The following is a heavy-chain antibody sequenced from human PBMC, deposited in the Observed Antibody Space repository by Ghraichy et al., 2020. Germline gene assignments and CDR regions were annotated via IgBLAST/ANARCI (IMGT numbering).Heavy chain of an antibody. CDR1: GGSFSGYY. D-gene: IGHD3-3*01. CDR2: INHSGST. V-gene: IGHV4-34*01. Sequence: SETLSLTCAVYGGSFSGYYWSWIRQPPGKGLEWIGEINHSGSTNYNPSLKSRVTISVDTSKNQFSLKLSSVTAADTAVYYCARPGDDFWSGYWDYWGQGTLVTVSS. J-gene: IGHJ4*02. CDR3: ARPGDDFWSGYWDY.